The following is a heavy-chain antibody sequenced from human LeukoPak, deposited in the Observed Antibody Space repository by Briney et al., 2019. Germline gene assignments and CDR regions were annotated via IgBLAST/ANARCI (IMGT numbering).Heavy chain of an antibody. V-gene: IGHV3-23*01. CDR3: ARDMTVFGVVIIPLDV. D-gene: IGHD3-3*01. CDR1: GFSFSGYA. CDR2: VSDSGVNT. J-gene: IGHJ6*04. Sequence: PGGSLRLSCAASGFSFSGYAMSWVRQAPGKGLDWVSGVSDSGVNTYYADSVKGRFTISRDNSKNTLYLQMNSLRAEDTAVYYCARDMTVFGVVIIPLDVWGKGTTVTVSS.